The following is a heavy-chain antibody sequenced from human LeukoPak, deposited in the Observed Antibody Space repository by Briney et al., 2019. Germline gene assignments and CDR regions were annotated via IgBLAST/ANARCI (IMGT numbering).Heavy chain of an antibody. Sequence: ASVKVSCKASGGTFSSYAISWVRQAPGQGLEWMGRIIPIFGTANYAQKIQGRVTITTDESTSTAYMELSRLRSEDTAVYYCVRGYYYDSSGYYYFDYWGQGTLVTVSS. V-gene: IGHV1-69*05. CDR2: IIPIFGTA. D-gene: IGHD3-22*01. CDR3: VRGYYYDSSGYYYFDY. CDR1: GGTFSSYA. J-gene: IGHJ4*02.